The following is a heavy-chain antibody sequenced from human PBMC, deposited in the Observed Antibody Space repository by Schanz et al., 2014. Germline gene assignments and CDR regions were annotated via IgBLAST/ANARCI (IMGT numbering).Heavy chain of an antibody. Sequence: QVQLVQSGPAVKKPGASVKVSCKASGYTFTNHSLHWVRQAPGQGFEWMGWIGAFQGNTKYAQKFQDRVTLTSDTSASTAYMELRSLRPDDTAVYYCLRANPTQHVVLPDALRYWGQGTLVSVSS. CDR3: LRANPTQHVVLPDALRY. CDR2: IGAFQGNT. CDR1: GYTFTNHS. V-gene: IGHV1-18*04. J-gene: IGHJ4*02. D-gene: IGHD2-2*01.